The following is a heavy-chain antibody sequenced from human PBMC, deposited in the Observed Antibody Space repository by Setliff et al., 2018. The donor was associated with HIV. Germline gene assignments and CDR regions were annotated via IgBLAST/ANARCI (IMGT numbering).Heavy chain of an antibody. D-gene: IGHD3-22*01. CDR3: ARDQSRSGYYD. J-gene: IGHJ4*02. CDR2: ISASGGST. Sequence: PGGSLRLSCAASGFTFSHYAMTWVRQAPGKGLEWVSGISASGGSTYYADSVKGRFTISRDNAKNTLYLQMNSLRAEDTALYYCARDQSRSGYYDWGQGTLVTVSS. V-gene: IGHV3-23*01. CDR1: GFTFSHYA.